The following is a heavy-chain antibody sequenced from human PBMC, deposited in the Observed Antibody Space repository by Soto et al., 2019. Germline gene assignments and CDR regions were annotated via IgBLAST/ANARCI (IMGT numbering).Heavy chain of an antibody. CDR3: AKDLYSLFGSSTSCSYSN. CDR1: GFTFDDYA. V-gene: IGHV3-9*01. Sequence: GGSLRLSCAASGFTFDDYAMHWVRQAPGKGLEWVSGISWNSGSIGYADSVKGRFTISRDNAKNSLYLQMNSLRAEDTALYYCAKDLYSLFGSSTSCSYSNWGQGTLVTVSS. CDR2: ISWNSGSI. J-gene: IGHJ4*02. D-gene: IGHD2-2*01.